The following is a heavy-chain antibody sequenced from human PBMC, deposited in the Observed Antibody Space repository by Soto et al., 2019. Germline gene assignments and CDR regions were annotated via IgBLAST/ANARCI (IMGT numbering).Heavy chain of an antibody. Sequence: SETLSVTSAVYGGCYSGYYWTWTRLPPGKGLEWIGSVYYSGSTHDNPSLQSRVTISVDTSSNQFSLNLIAVTAADTAVYFCSRQPRGPGYGERGLYFDYWGQGTLVTVSS. CDR1: GGCYSGYY. CDR2: VYYSGST. J-gene: IGHJ4*02. D-gene: IGHD3-16*01. V-gene: IGHV4-34*01. CDR3: SRQPRGPGYGERGLYFDY.